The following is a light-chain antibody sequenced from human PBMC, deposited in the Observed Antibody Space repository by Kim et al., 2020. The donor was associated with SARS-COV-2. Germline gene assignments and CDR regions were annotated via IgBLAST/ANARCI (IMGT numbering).Light chain of an antibody. CDR3: CSYAGSTTFVI. V-gene: IGLV2-23*02. Sequence: SITISCTGTSSDVGTYNLVSWYQQHPGKAPKLMIHDVTKRPSGVSNRFSGSKSGNTASLTISGLQVEDEADYYCCSYAGSTTFVIFGGGTQLTVL. CDR2: DVT. CDR1: SSDVGTYNL. J-gene: IGLJ2*01.